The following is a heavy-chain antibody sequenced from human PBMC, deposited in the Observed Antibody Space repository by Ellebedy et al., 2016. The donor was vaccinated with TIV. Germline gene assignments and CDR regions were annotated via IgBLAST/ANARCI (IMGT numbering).Heavy chain of an antibody. CDR2: FYNSGNA. V-gene: IGHV4-59*13. J-gene: IGHJ4*02. CDR3: ARDGVLVGPFAH. CDR1: GGSMTSYY. Sequence: MPSETLSLTCTVSGGSMTSYYWSWIRQPPGKGLGWIGYFYNSGNAKYNPSLESPVTISLDMSNKEFSLRLNSVTAADTALYFCARDGVLVGPFAHWGRGTMVTVSS. D-gene: IGHD1-26*01.